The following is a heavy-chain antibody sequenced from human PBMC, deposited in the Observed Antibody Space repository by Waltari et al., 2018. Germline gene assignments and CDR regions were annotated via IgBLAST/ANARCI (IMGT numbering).Heavy chain of an antibody. CDR1: GFTFSSYA. CDR2: ISGSVGST. Sequence: EVQLVESGGGLVQPGGSLRLSCAASGFTFSSYAMSWVRQAPGKGLEWVSAISGSVGSTYYAGSVKGRFTISRDNSKNTLYLQMNSLRAEDTAVYYCAKYVDIVVVPAAIDPWGQGTLVTVSS. CDR3: AKYVDIVVVPAAIDP. V-gene: IGHV3-23*04. J-gene: IGHJ5*02. D-gene: IGHD2-2*02.